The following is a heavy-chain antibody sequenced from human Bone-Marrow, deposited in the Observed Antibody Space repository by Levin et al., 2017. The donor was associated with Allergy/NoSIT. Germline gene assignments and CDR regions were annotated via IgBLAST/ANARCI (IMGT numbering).Heavy chain of an antibody. D-gene: IGHD1-14*01. CDR3: ARDGLEPNFDY. CDR1: GFTFSSYW. J-gene: IGHJ4*02. Sequence: GESLKISCAASGFTFSSYWMHWVRQAPGKGLVWVSRINSDGSSTSYADSVKGRFTISRDNAKNTLYLQMNSLRAEDTAVYYCARDGLEPNFDYWGQGTLVTVSS. V-gene: IGHV3-74*01. CDR2: INSDGSST.